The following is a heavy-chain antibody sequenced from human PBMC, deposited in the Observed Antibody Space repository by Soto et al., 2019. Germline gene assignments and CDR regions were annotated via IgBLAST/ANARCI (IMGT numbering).Heavy chain of an antibody. D-gene: IGHD6-13*01. CDR3: ARRPRYSSSWYVGHYYYYGMDV. J-gene: IGHJ6*02. CDR1: GGSFSGHY. CDR2: INHSGST. V-gene: IGHV4-34*01. Sequence: PSETLSLTCAVYGGSFSGHYWSWIRQPPGKGLEWIGEINHSGSTNYNPSLKSRVTISVDTSKNQFSLKLSSVTAADTAVYYCARRPRYSSSWYVGHYYYYGMDVWGQGTTVTVSS.